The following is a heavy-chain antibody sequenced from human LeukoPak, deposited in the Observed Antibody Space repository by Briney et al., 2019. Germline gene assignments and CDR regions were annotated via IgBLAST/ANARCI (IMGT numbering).Heavy chain of an antibody. CDR1: GVSINSCDYY. D-gene: IGHD1-1*01. V-gene: IGHV4-30-4*01. J-gene: IGHJ3*01. CDR2: IYSSGST. Sequence: SETLSLTCTFSGVSINSCDYYCSWIRQTPEKGLEWIGYIYSSGSTYYNPSLKSRVSMSVDTSKTQFSLKLTSVTVADTALYFCARGPVQLWLRDAGAFDLWGPGAMVTVSS. CDR3: ARGPVQLWLRDAGAFDL.